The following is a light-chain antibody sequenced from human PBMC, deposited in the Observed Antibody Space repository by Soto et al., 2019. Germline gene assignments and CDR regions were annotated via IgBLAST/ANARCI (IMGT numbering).Light chain of an antibody. CDR3: QQYDNWPPAWT. V-gene: IGKV3-15*01. CDR1: QSVSSN. J-gene: IGKJ1*01. CDR2: GAS. Sequence: EIVMTQSPATLSVSPGERATLSCRASQSVSSNLAWYQQRPGQAPRLLIYGASTRATGIPARFSGSGSGTEFTLIINSLQSEDFAVYFCQQYDNWPPAWTFGQGTKVEIK.